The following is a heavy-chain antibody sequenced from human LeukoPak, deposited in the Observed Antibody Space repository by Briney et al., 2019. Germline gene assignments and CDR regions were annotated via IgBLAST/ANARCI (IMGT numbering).Heavy chain of an antibody. CDR3: ARDMGYSYGVDY. Sequence: GGSLRLSCVASGFTFGDYYMSWIRQAPGKGLEWVSYISSGSSTIHDADSVKGRFTISRDNAKNSLYLQMNNLRAEDTAVYYCARDMGYSYGVDYWGQGTLVTVSS. D-gene: IGHD5-18*01. CDR2: ISSGSSTI. V-gene: IGHV3-11*04. CDR1: GFTFGDYY. J-gene: IGHJ4*02.